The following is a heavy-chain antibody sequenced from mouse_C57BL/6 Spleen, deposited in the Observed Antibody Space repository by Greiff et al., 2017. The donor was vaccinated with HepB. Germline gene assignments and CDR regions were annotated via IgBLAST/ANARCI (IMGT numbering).Heavy chain of an antibody. V-gene: IGHV5-4*01. D-gene: IGHD2-4*01. CDR1: GFTFSSYA. CDR2: ISDGGSYT. J-gene: IGHJ4*01. Sequence: DVKLVESGGGLVKPGGSLKLSCAASGFTFSSYAMSWVRQTPEKRLEWVATISDGGSYTYYPDNVKGRFTISRDNAKNNLYLQMSHLKSEDTAMYYCARDEATMITEGYYYAMDYWGQGTSVTVSS. CDR3: ARDEATMITEGYYYAMDY.